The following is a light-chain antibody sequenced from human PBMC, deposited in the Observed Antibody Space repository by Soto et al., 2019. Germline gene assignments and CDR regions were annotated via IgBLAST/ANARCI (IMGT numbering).Light chain of an antibody. V-gene: IGKV1-39*01. Sequence: DIQMTQSPSSMSASVGDRVTITCRANQSISAYLNWYQQKPGKAPKLLIYAASSLQSGVPSRFSGSGSGTDFTLTISSLQPEDFATYYCQESYSTPSVTFGPGTKVDIK. CDR2: AAS. CDR3: QESYSTPSVT. J-gene: IGKJ3*01. CDR1: QSISAY.